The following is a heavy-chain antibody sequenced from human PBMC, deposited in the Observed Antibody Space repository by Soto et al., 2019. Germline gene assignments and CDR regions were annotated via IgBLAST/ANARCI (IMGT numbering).Heavy chain of an antibody. Sequence: QVQLVQSGPEVRKPGSSVRVSCKASGGTFDAYTITWVRQAPGQGLEWMGGIIPLFGTANYAQKFQGRVTITADESTTTAHMELSSLRSEDTAVYFCATLGTKAMDVWGQGTTVTISS. J-gene: IGHJ6*02. D-gene: IGHD2-2*01. V-gene: IGHV1-69*01. CDR2: IIPLFGTA. CDR1: GGTFDAYT. CDR3: ATLGTKAMDV.